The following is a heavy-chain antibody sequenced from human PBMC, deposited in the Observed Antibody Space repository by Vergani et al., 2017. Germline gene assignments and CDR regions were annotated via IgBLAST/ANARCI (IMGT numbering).Heavy chain of an antibody. Sequence: QVQLVQSGAEVKKPGASVKVSCKASGGTFSSYAISWVRQAPGQGLDWMGRIIPILGIANYAQKFQGRVTITADKSTSTAYMELSSLRSEDTAVYYCARDGGDGGNSGWFDPWGQGTLVTVSS. CDR2: IIPILGIA. CDR3: ARDGGDGGNSGWFDP. CDR1: GGTFSSYA. J-gene: IGHJ5*02. D-gene: IGHD4-23*01. V-gene: IGHV1-69*04.